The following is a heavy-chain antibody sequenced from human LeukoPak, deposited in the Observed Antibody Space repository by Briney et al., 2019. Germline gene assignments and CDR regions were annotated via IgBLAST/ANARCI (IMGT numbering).Heavy chain of an antibody. CDR3: ARGIGELPPYYFDY. V-gene: IGHV1-69*01. Sequence: SVKVSCKASGGTFSSYAISWVRQAPGQGLEWMGGIIPIFGTANYAQKFQGRVTITADESTSTAYMELSSLRSGDTAVYYCARGIGELPPYYFDYWGQGTLDTVSS. CDR1: GGTFSSYA. CDR2: IIPIFGTA. D-gene: IGHD3-10*01. J-gene: IGHJ4*02.